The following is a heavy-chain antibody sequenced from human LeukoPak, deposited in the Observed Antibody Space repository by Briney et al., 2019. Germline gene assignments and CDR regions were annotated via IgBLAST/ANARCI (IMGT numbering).Heavy chain of an antibody. Sequence: SETLSLTCTVSGGSISSSSYYWGWIRQPPGKGLEWIGSIYYSGSTYYNPSLRSRVTISVDTSKNQFSLKLSSVTAADTAVYYCARETAVAGDIGFIDYWGQGTLVTVSS. CDR1: GGSISSSSYY. CDR2: IYYSGST. D-gene: IGHD6-19*01. V-gene: IGHV4-39*07. J-gene: IGHJ4*02. CDR3: ARETAVAGDIGFIDY.